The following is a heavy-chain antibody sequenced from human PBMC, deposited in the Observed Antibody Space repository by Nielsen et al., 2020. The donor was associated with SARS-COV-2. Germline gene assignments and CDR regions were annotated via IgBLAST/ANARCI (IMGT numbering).Heavy chain of an antibody. J-gene: IGHJ6*03. D-gene: IGHD6-19*01. CDR2: IKQDGSEK. CDR1: GFTFSSYW. V-gene: IGHV3-7*05. CDR3: AKDTAVGSYYYYMDV. Sequence: GESLKISCAASGFTFSSYWMSWVRQAPGKGLEWVANIKQDGSEKYYVDSVKGRFTISRDNAKNSLYLQMNSLRAEDTAVYYCAKDTAVGSYYYYMDVWGKGTTVTVSS.